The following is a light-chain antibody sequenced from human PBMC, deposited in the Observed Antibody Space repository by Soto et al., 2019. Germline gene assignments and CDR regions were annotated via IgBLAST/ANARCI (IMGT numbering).Light chain of an antibody. CDR1: QSISNW. V-gene: IGKV1-5*03. CDR2: RAS. J-gene: IGKJ2*01. Sequence: DIQMTQSPSTLSASVGDRVTITCRASQSISNWLAWYQQKPGKAPNLLIYRASSLEGGVPSRFSGSASGTEFTLPISSLQPGDFAPYYCQQYNSYPYTFGQGTKLEIK. CDR3: QQYNSYPYT.